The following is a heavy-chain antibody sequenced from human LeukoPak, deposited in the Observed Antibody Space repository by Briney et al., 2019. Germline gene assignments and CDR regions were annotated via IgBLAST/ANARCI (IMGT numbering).Heavy chain of an antibody. CDR1: GFTFSSYS. D-gene: IGHD2-21*01. CDR2: ISSSSSTI. CDR3: AREPATLLYSYDY. J-gene: IGHJ4*02. Sequence: GGSLRLSCAASGFTFSSYSMNWIRQAPGKGLEWVSYISSSSSTIYYADSVKGRFTISRDNAKNSLYLQMNSLRDEDTAVYYCAREPATLLYSYDYWGQGTLVTVSS. V-gene: IGHV3-48*02.